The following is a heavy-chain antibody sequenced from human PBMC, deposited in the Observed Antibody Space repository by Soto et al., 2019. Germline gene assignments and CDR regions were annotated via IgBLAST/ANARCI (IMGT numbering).Heavy chain of an antibody. V-gene: IGHV4-39*01. D-gene: IGHD1-26*01. CDR1: WGSISDYSYH. Sequence: ALGTLSLPWTVSWGSISDYSYHRVLNRQPPGKGLEWIGNIFYSGSTYSNPSLKGRITMSVDTSKNQFSLRLSSVTAADTAVYFCARQGQPLLVKNWFDPWGQGTLVTVSS. CDR2: IFYSGST. CDR3: ARQGQPLLVKNWFDP. J-gene: IGHJ5*02.